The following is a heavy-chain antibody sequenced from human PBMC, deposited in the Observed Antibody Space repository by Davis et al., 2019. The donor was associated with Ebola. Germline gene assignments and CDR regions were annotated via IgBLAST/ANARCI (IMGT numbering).Heavy chain of an antibody. CDR1: GGSISSGTYY. V-gene: IGHV4-39*07. D-gene: IGHD6-6*01. CDR3: ARLSGLFSSSSGALYFDL. J-gene: IGHJ2*01. Sequence: SETLSLTCSVSGGSISSGTYYWGWVRQPPGKGLEWIGAIYYNGRTYYNSSLESRVTILLDTSKNQFSLNLRSVTAADTAVYFCARLSGLFSSSSGALYFDLWGRGTLVSVSS. CDR2: IYYNGRT.